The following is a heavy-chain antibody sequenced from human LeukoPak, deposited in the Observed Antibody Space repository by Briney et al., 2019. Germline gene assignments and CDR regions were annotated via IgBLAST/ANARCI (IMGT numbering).Heavy chain of an antibody. CDR3: ARGQTVSGAKYYFDF. V-gene: IGHV3-49*04. J-gene: IGHJ4*02. Sequence: GGSLRLSCLTSGFSFRDYGLGWVRQAPGMGLEWVSFTRSKIYGGAPEYAASVRGRFSVSRDDSESIAYLQMNNLESEDTAVYYCARGQTVSGAKYYFDFWSPGTLVAVSS. CDR2: TRSKIYGGAP. CDR1: GFSFRDYG. D-gene: IGHD2/OR15-2a*01.